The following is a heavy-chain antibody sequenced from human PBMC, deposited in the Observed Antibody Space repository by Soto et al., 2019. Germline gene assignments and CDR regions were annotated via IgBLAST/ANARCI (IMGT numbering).Heavy chain of an antibody. V-gene: IGHV1-18*01. CDR3: ATRSPAFDY. Sequence: QVQLVQSGPEVKKPGASVKVSCKTSGYTFTSFGISWVRQAPGQGLEWMGWISTDKGKTNYAQKHQGRVTMTTDTTTSTAYMELRSMSSDDTSVYYCATRSPAFDYWGQGTLVTF. J-gene: IGHJ4*02. CDR2: ISTDKGKT. CDR1: GYTFTSFG.